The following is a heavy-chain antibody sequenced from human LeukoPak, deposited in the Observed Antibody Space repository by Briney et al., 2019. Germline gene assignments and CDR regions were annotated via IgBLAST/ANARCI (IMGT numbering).Heavy chain of an antibody. J-gene: IGHJ5*02. V-gene: IGHV4-39*01. Sequence: SETLSPTCTVSGGSISSSSYYWGWIRQPPGKGLEWIGSIYYSGSTYYNPSLKSRVTISVDTSKNQFSLKLSSVTAADTAVYYCARHSVLGGSDPWGQGTLVTVSS. CDR2: IYYSGST. CDR3: ARHSVLGGSDP. D-gene: IGHD3-16*01. CDR1: GGSISSSSYY.